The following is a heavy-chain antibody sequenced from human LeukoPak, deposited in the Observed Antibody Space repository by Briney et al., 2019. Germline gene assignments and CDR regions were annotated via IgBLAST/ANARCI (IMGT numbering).Heavy chain of an antibody. D-gene: IGHD3-22*01. V-gene: IGHV1-24*01. CDR2: FDPEDGET. CDR3: ATASDYYDSSGYSRGWFDP. Sequence: ASVKVSCKVSGYTLTELSMHWVRQAPGKGLEWMGGFDPEDGETIYAQKFQGRVTMTEDTSTDTAYMELSSLRSEDTAVYCCATASDYYDSSGYSRGWFDPWGQGTLVTVSS. CDR1: GYTLTELS. J-gene: IGHJ5*02.